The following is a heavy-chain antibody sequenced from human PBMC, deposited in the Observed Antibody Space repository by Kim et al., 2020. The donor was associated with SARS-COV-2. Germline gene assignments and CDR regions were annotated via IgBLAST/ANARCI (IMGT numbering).Heavy chain of an antibody. J-gene: IGHJ4*02. D-gene: IGHD6-19*01. CDR3: AKGAGAPFFFDY. Sequence: SYADSVKGRFTISRDNSKNPLFLQMNNLRAEETAVYYCAKGAGAPFFFDYWGQGTLVTVSS. V-gene: IGHV3-23*01.